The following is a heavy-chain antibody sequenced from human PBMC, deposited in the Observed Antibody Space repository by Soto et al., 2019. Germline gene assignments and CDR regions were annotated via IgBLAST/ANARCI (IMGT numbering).Heavy chain of an antibody. Sequence: QITLKESGPTLVKPTQTLTLTCTFSGFSLSTSGVGVGWIRQPPGKALEWLALIYWNDDKRYSPSLKSRLTITKDTSKNQVVLTMTNMDPVDTATYYCARGIDYYDSSGRFFDYWGQGTLVTVSS. CDR1: GFSLSTSGVG. V-gene: IGHV2-5*01. J-gene: IGHJ4*02. D-gene: IGHD3-22*01. CDR2: IYWNDDK. CDR3: ARGIDYYDSSGRFFDY.